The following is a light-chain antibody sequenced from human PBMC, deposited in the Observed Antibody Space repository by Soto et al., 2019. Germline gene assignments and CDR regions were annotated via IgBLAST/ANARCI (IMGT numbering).Light chain of an antibody. CDR1: QSVGSDF. J-gene: IGKJ1*01. V-gene: IGKV3-20*01. CDR2: GAS. CDR3: QQYGSLSWA. Sequence: IVLTQSPGTLSSSPGERATLSCRASQSVGSDFLAWYQQRPGQPPRILIFGASGRATGIPDRFSGSGSGTDFTLTISRLEPEDFAVYYCQQYGSLSWAFGQGTKVDIK.